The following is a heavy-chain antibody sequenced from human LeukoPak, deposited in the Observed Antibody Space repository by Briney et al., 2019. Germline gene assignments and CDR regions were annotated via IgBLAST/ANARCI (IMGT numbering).Heavy chain of an antibody. CDR1: GFTFSNYS. V-gene: IGHV3-21*01. D-gene: IGHD3-16*01. CDR3: AKSTRAVMAMMDV. J-gene: IGHJ6*04. Sequence: GGSLRLSCAASGFTFSNYSMNWVRQAPGKGLEWVSSISSRSTYIYHADSVKGRFTISRDNAKNSPFLQMNSLRAEDTAVYFCAKSTRAVMAMMDVWGKGTTVTVSS. CDR2: ISSRSTYI.